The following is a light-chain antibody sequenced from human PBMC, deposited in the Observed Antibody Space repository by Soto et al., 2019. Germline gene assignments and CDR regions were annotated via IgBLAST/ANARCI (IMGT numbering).Light chain of an antibody. J-gene: IGKJ1*01. CDR3: QHYNSYSEA. CDR1: QTISSW. V-gene: IGKV1-5*03. CDR2: KAS. Sequence: DIQMTQSPSTLSASVGDRVTITCRASQTISSWLAWYQQKPGKAPKLLIYKASTLKSGVPSRFSGSGSGTEFTLTISSLQPDDFATYYCQHYNSYSEAFGQRTKVAI.